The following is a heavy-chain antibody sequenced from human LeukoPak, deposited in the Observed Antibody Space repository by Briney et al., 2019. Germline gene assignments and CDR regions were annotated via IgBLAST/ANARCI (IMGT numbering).Heavy chain of an antibody. V-gene: IGHV4-39*01. Sequence: SETLSLTCTVSGGSISSSSYYWGWIRQPPGKGLEWIGSIYYSGSTYYNPSHKSRVTISVDTSKKQFSLKLSSVTAADTAVYYCARGGGYYDSSGTHAFDIWGQGTMVTVSS. D-gene: IGHD3-22*01. CDR1: GGSISSSSYY. J-gene: IGHJ3*02. CDR3: ARGGGYYDSSGTHAFDI. CDR2: IYYSGST.